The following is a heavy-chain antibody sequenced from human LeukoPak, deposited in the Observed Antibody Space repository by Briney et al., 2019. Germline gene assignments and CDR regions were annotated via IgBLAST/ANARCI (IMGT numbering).Heavy chain of an antibody. CDR1: GFTFSSYS. CDR2: ISSSSSYI. CDR3: ARVLLGYSYGNDFDY. V-gene: IGHV3-21*01. D-gene: IGHD5-18*01. J-gene: IGHJ4*02. Sequence: GGSLRLSCAASGFTFSSYSMNWVRQAPGKGLXXXXXISSSSSYIYXXXXVKGRFTISRDNVKNSLYLQMNSLRAEDTAVYYCARVLLGYSYGNDFDYWGQGTLVTVSS.